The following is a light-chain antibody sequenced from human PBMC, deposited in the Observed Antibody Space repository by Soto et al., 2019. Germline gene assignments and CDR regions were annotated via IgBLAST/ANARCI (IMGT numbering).Light chain of an antibody. CDR1: STDVGAYDF. CDR3: SSFAGSTSVV. Sequence: QSALTQPASVSGSPGQSITISCTGTSTDVGAYDFVSWYQQHPGKAPKLMVYDVSNRPSGVSNRFSASKSGSTASLTISGLQAEDEADYYCSSFAGSTSVVFGGGTKLTVL. J-gene: IGLJ3*02. V-gene: IGLV2-14*01. CDR2: DVS.